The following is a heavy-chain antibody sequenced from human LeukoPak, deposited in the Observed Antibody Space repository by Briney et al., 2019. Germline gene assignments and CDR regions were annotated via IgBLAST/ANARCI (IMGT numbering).Heavy chain of an antibody. CDR3: ARGGYSYGEDYWFDP. CDR2: INPSGGST. CDR1: GYTFTSYY. J-gene: IGHJ5*02. D-gene: IGHD5-18*01. Sequence: ASVTVSCKASGYTFTSYYMHWVRQAPGQGLEWMGLINPSGGSTSYAQKFQGRVTMTRDTSTSTVYMELSSLRSEDTAVYYCARGGYSYGEDYWFDPWGQGTLVTVSS. V-gene: IGHV1-46*01.